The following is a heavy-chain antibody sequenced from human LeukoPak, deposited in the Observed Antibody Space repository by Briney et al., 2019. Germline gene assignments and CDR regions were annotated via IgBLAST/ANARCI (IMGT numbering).Heavy chain of an antibody. CDR2: ISGSGGST. D-gene: IGHD6-13*01. J-gene: IGHJ4*02. Sequence: PGGSPRLSCAASGFTFSSYAMSWVRQAPGKGLEWVSAISGSGGSTYYADSVKGRFTISRDNSKNTLYLQMNSLRAEDTAVHYCAKAQEHSSSWYFLAPYYFDYWGQGTLVTVSS. CDR3: AKAQEHSSSWYFLAPYYFDY. V-gene: IGHV3-23*01. CDR1: GFTFSSYA.